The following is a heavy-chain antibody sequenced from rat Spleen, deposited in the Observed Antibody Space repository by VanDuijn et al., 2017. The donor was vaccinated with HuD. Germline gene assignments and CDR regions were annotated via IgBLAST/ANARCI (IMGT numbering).Heavy chain of an antibody. V-gene: IGHV2-64*01. J-gene: IGHJ2*01. Sequence: QVQLKETGPDLVQLTQTLSITCTVSGFSVTTHNVHWVRQPPGKGLEWMGAVWSGGGTDYNSAFKSRLSIIRDTSKSQVFLKMNSLQTEDTATYYCARDLGYSSYIPDWGQGVMVTVSS. CDR3: ARDLGYSSYIPD. D-gene: IGHD1-2*01. CDR2: VWSGGGT. CDR1: GFSVTTHN.